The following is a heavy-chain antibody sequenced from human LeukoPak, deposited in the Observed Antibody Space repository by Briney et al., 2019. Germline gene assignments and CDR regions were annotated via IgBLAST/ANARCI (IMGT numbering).Heavy chain of an antibody. J-gene: IGHJ4*02. CDR2: IRYDGSNK. Sequence: GGSLRLSCAASGFTFSSYGMHWVRQAPGKGLEWVAVIRYDGSNKYYADSVKGRFTISRDNSKNTLYLQMNSLRAEDTAVYYCAKKRSAAGTASFDYWGQGTLVTVSS. CDR1: GFTFSSYG. CDR3: AKKRSAAGTASFDY. V-gene: IGHV3-30*02. D-gene: IGHD6-13*01.